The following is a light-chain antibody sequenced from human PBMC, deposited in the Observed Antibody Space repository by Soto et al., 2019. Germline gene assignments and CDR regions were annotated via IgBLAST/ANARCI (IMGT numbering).Light chain of an antibody. Sequence: EIQMTQSPPTLSASVGDRVTITCRASQSIRHYLAWYQQMPGKAPKLLIYGASTLQSGVPSRFSGSGSGTEFTLTISSLQPDDFGTYFCQHNNSYSQTFGQGTRSIS. CDR1: QSIRHY. CDR2: GAS. V-gene: IGKV1-5*01. CDR3: QHNNSYSQT. J-gene: IGKJ1*01.